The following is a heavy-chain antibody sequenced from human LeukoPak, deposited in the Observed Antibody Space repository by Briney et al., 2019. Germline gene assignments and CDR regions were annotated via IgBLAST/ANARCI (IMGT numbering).Heavy chain of an antibody. V-gene: IGHV3-30*18. Sequence: GGSLRLSCAASGFTFSSYGMHWVRQAPGKGLEWVTVMSYDGSNKNSADSVKGRFTISRDNSKNTLYLQMNSLRAEDTAVYYCAKSEEAGTTGTTNGMDVWGQGTTVTVSS. J-gene: IGHJ6*02. D-gene: IGHD1-1*01. CDR2: MSYDGSNK. CDR3: AKSEEAGTTGTTNGMDV. CDR1: GFTFSSYG.